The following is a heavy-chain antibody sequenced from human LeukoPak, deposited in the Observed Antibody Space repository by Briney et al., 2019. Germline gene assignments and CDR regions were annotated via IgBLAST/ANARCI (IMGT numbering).Heavy chain of an antibody. CDR2: ISYDGSNK. CDR1: GFTLSSYG. Sequence: PGGSLRLSCAASGFTLSSYGMHWVCQAPGKGLEWVAVISYDGSNKYYADSVKGRFTISRDNSKNTLYLQMNSLRAEDTAVYYCARPGRVVVPAAPFDYWGQGTLVTVSS. V-gene: IGHV3-30*03. CDR3: ARPGRVVVPAAPFDY. J-gene: IGHJ4*02. D-gene: IGHD2-2*01.